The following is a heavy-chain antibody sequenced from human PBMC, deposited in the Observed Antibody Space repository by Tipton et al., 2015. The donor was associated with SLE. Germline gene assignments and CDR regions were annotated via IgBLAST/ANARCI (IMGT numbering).Heavy chain of an antibody. D-gene: IGHD7-27*01. CDR2: MNPDTDQT. V-gene: IGHV1-8*01. CDR3: ARSGDLDF. J-gene: IGHJ4*02. Sequence: QSGAEVKKPGASVKVSCKASGYTFISYDINRVRQAPGQGLEWMGWMNPDTDQTGYAQKFQGRVTMTRDSSISTAYMELSSLRSDDTAVYYCARSGDLDFWGQGTQVTVSS. CDR1: GYTFISYD.